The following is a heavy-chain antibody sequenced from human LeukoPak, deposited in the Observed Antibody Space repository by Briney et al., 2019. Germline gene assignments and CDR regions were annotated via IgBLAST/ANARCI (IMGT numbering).Heavy chain of an antibody. Sequence: PGGSLRLSCAASGFTFSRSAMTWVRQTPGKGLDWVSSISSSGNTYYADSVKGRFTISRDNSKSMLNLQMNSLRAEDTAVYYCVKGRISEDGLDFWGQGTLVTVSS. D-gene: IGHD6-13*01. CDR1: GFTFSRSA. J-gene: IGHJ4*02. CDR3: VKGRISEDGLDF. CDR2: ISSSGNT. V-gene: IGHV3-23*01.